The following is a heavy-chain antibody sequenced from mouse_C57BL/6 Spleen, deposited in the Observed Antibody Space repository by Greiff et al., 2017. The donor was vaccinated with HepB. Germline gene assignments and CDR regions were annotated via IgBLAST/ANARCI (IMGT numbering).Heavy chain of an antibody. Sequence: SGAELVMPGASVKLSCKASGYTFTSYWMHWVKQRPGQGLEWIGEIDPSDSYTNYNQKFKGKSTLTVDKSSSTAYMQLSSLTSEDSAVYYCARGTMVTTGYYYAMDYWGQGTSVTVSS. V-gene: IGHV1-69*01. CDR2: IDPSDSYT. J-gene: IGHJ4*01. CDR1: GYTFTSYW. D-gene: IGHD2-2*01. CDR3: ARGTMVTTGYYYAMDY.